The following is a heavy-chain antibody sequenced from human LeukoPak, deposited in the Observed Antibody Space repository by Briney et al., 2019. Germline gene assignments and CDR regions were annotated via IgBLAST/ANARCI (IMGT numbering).Heavy chain of an antibody. CDR3: ARGVGTMVRGAYLNRYWFDP. V-gene: IGHV1-2*02. D-gene: IGHD3-10*01. CDR2: INPNSGGT. Sequence: GASVKVSCKASGYTFTGYYMHWVRQAPGQGPEWMGWINPNSGGTNYAQKFQGRVTMTRDTSISTAYMELSRLRSDDTAVYYCARGVGTMVRGAYLNRYWFDPWGQGTLVTVSS. CDR1: GYTFTGYY. J-gene: IGHJ5*02.